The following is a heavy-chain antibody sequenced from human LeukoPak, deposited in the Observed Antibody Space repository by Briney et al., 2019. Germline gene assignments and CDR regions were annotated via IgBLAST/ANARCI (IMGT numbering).Heavy chain of an antibody. J-gene: IGHJ4*02. D-gene: IGHD6-19*01. Sequence: SLRLSFAASGFTFSSYAMSWVRQAPGKGLEWVSAISGSGGSTYYADSVKGRFTISRDTSKNTLYLQMNSLRAEDTAVYYCALTSGYSSGWYRDWGQGTLVTVSS. V-gene: IGHV3-23*01. CDR2: ISGSGGST. CDR1: GFTFSSYA. CDR3: ALTSGYSSGWYRD.